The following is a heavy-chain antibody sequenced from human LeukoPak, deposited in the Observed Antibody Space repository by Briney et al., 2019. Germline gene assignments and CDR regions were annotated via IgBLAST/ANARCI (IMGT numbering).Heavy chain of an antibody. Sequence: ASVKVSCKASGYTFTSYGISWVRQAPGRGLEWMGWISAYNGNTNYAQKLQGRVTMTTDTSTSTAYMELRSLRSDDTAVYYCARVSRQQLVSSWFDPWGQGTLVTVSS. CDR1: GYTFTSYG. CDR3: ARVSRQQLVSSWFDP. V-gene: IGHV1-18*01. J-gene: IGHJ5*02. CDR2: ISAYNGNT. D-gene: IGHD6-13*01.